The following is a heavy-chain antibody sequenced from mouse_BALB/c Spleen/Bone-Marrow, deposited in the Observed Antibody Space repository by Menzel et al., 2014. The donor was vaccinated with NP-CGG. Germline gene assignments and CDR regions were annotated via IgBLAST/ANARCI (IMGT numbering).Heavy chain of an antibody. D-gene: IGHD2-3*01. V-gene: IGHV1-7*01. CDR1: GYTFTSYW. J-gene: IGHJ3*01. CDR2: INPSTGYT. Sequence: QVHVKQSGAELAKPGASVKMSCKAFGYTFTSYWMHWVKQRPGQGLEWIGYINPSTGYTEYNEKFKDKATLTADKSSRSTYMQLSRRTSEDSAVYYCARDGGGSCDGFAYWGQGTLVTVSA. CDR3: ARDGGGSCDGFAY.